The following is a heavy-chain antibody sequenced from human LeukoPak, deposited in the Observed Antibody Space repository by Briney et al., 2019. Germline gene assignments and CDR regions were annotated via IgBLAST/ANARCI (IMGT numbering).Heavy chain of an antibody. CDR1: GGSISSYY. CDR2: IYTSGST. V-gene: IGHV4-4*07. D-gene: IGHD3-22*01. Sequence: PSETLSLTCTVSGGSISSYYWSWIRQPAGKGLEWIGRIYTSGSTNYNPSLKSRVTISVDTSKNQFSLKLSSVTAADTAVYYCARETHFTMIVVVDWYFDLWGRGTLVTVSS. CDR3: ARETHFTMIVVVDWYFDL. J-gene: IGHJ2*01.